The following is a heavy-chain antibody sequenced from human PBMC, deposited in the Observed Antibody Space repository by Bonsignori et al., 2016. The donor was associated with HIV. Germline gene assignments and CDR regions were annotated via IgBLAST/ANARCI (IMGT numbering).Heavy chain of an antibody. D-gene: IGHD6-13*01. CDR3: ARGGYTSGWYIRHFDY. CDR2: IYSGGAGT. J-gene: IGHJ4*02. CDR1: GFTFSNYA. Sequence: GGSLRLSCAASGFTFSNYAMAWVRQAPGKGLECVSVIYSGGAGTFYADSVKGRFTISRDNSQNTLFLQMNNLRAEDAATYFCARGGYTSGWYIRHFDYCGQGTLVTVSS. V-gene: IGHV3-23*03.